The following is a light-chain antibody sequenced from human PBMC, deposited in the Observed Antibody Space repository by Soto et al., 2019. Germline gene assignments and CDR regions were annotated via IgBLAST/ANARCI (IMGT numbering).Light chain of an antibody. Sequence: QAVVTQEPSLTVSPGGTVTLTCGSSTGAVTSGHYPYWFQQKPGQAPRTLIYDTSNKHSWTPARFSGSLLGGKAALTLSGAQPEDEAEYYCLLSYSGAAYLVGTGTKV. CDR1: TGAVTSGHY. CDR2: DTS. J-gene: IGLJ1*01. V-gene: IGLV7-46*01. CDR3: LLSYSGAAYL.